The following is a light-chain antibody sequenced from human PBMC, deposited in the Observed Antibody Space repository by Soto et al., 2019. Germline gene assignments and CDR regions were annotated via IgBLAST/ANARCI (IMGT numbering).Light chain of an antibody. CDR2: EVT. J-gene: IGLJ2*01. CDR1: SSDVGGYNY. Sequence: QSALTQPHSASGSPGQSVTISCTGTSSDVGGYNYVSWYQQHPGKAPKLMIYEVTKRPSGVPDRFSGSKSGNTASLTVSGIQAEGAADYYCSSYAGSNNYVVFGGGTKVAVL. V-gene: IGLV2-8*01. CDR3: SSYAGSNNYVV.